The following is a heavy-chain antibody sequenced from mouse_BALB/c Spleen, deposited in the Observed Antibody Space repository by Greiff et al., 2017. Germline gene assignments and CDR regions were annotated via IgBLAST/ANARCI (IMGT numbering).Heavy chain of an antibody. Sequence: EVQLVESGGGLVKPGGSLKLSCAASGFTFSSYAMSWVRQSPEKRLEWVAEISSGGSYTYYPDTVTGRFTISRDNAKNTLYLEMSSLRSEDTAMYYCAREETYAMDYWGQGTSVTVSS. CDR3: AREETYAMDY. CDR2: ISSGGSYT. V-gene: IGHV5-9-4*01. CDR1: GFTFSSYA. J-gene: IGHJ4*01.